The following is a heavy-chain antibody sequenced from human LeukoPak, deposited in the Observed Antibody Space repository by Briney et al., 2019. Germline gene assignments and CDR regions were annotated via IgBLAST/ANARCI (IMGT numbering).Heavy chain of an antibody. J-gene: IGHJ3*02. D-gene: IGHD3-22*01. CDR2: IQTSGST. CDR3: ARGYYYDTRNAFDI. V-gene: IGHV4-4*07. Sequence: SETLSLTCTVSGGSISSYYWSWIRQPAGKGLEWIGRIQTSGSTNYIPSLKSRVTISVDKSENQFSLKLSSVTAADTAVYYCARGYYYDTRNAFDIWGQGTMVTVSS. CDR1: GGSISSYY.